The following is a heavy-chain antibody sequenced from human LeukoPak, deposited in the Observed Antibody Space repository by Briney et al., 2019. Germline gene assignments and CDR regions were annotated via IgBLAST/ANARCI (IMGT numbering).Heavy chain of an antibody. Sequence: ASVKVSCKVSGYTLTELSMHWVRQAPGKGLEWMGGFDPEDGETIYAQKFQGRVTMTEDTSTDTAYMELSSLRSEDTAVYYCATEDYSSSSSRWFDPWGQGTLVTVSS. V-gene: IGHV1-24*01. J-gene: IGHJ5*02. CDR3: ATEDYSSSSSRWFDP. CDR2: FDPEDGET. D-gene: IGHD6-6*01. CDR1: GYTLTELS.